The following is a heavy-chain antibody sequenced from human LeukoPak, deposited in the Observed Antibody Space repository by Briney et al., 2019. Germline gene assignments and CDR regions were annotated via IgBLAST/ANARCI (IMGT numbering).Heavy chain of an antibody. D-gene: IGHD6-19*01. CDR1: GGSISSGSYY. Sequence: PSETLSLTCTVSGGSISSGSYYWSWIRQPAGKGLDWIGRIYTSGSTNYNPSLKSRVTMSVDTSKNQFSLKLSSVTAADTAVYYCARDVSYSSAYMDVWGKGTTVTISS. CDR2: IYTSGST. J-gene: IGHJ6*03. V-gene: IGHV4-61*02. CDR3: ARDVSYSSAYMDV.